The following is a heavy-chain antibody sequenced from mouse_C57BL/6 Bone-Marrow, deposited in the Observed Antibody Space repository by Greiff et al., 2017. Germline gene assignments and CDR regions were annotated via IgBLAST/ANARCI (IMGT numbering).Heavy chain of an antibody. Sequence: EVQRVESGGDLVKPGGSLKLSCAASGFTFSSYGMSWVRQTPDKRLEWVATISSGGSYTYYPDSVNGRFTISRDNAKNTLYLQMSSLKSEDTAMYYCARQDLSTMITTTEYYFDYWGQGTTLTVSS. D-gene: IGHD2-4*01. CDR1: GFTFSSYG. V-gene: IGHV5-6*01. J-gene: IGHJ2*01. CDR2: ISSGGSYT. CDR3: ARQDLSTMITTTEYYFDY.